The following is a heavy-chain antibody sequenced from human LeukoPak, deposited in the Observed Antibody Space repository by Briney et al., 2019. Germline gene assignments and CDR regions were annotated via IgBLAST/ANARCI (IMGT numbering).Heavy chain of an antibody. J-gene: IGHJ3*02. CDR1: GFTFDDYA. Sequence: GGSLRLSCAASGFTFDDYAMHWVRKAPGKGLGGVSLISGDGGSTYYANSVKGRFTISRDNSKNSLYLQMNSLRTEDTALYYCAKDRGRRWLQFFDAFDIWGQGTMVTVSS. CDR2: ISGDGGST. V-gene: IGHV3-43*02. CDR3: AKDRGRRWLQFFDAFDI. D-gene: IGHD5-24*01.